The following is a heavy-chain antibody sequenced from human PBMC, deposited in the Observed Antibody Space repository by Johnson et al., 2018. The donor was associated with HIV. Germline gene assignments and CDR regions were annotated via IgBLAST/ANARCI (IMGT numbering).Heavy chain of an antibody. CDR1: GFTFSNYG. CDR3: AKGDYNFWSGDAFDI. J-gene: IGHJ3*02. V-gene: IGHV3-30*02. CDR2: IRYDGSDK. Sequence: MQLVESGGGVVQPGGSLRLSCAASGFTFSNYGMHWVRQAPGKGLEWVAFIRYDGSDKYSEDSVTGRFTVSRDNSKNTLYLQMNGLRAEDTAVYYCAKGDYNFWSGDAFDIWGQGTMVTVSS. D-gene: IGHD3-3*01.